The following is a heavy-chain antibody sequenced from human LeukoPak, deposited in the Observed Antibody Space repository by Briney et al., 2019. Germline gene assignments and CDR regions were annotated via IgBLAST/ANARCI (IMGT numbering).Heavy chain of an antibody. V-gene: IGHV1-69*13. D-gene: IGHD1-1*01. CDR1: GGAFSSYA. CDR2: IIPIFGTA. J-gene: IGHJ3*02. CDR3: ASGEQLERRRVNAFDI. Sequence: GASVKVSCKASGGAFSSYAISWVRQAPGQGLEWMGGIIPIFGTANYAQKFQGRVTITADESTSTAYMELRSLRSDDTAVYYCASGEQLERRRVNAFDIWGQGTMVTVSS.